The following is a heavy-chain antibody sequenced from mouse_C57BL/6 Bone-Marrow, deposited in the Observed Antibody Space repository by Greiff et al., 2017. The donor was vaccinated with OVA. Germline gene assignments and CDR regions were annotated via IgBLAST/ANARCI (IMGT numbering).Heavy chain of an antibody. J-gene: IGHJ2*01. CDR2: INPYNGGT. CDR3: ARRSTVAYFDY. V-gene: IGHV1-19*01. Sequence: EVQLQQSGPVLVKPGASVKMSCKASGYTFTDYYMNWVKQSHGKSLEWIGVINPYNGGTSYNQKFKGKATLTVDKSSSTAYMELNSLTSEDSAVYYCARRSTVAYFDYWGQGTTLTVSS. CDR1: GYTFTDYY. D-gene: IGHD1-1*01.